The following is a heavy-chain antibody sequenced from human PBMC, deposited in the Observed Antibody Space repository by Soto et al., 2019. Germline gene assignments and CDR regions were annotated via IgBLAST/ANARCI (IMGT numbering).Heavy chain of an antibody. D-gene: IGHD6-19*01. CDR3: ARERRAGTNWFDP. J-gene: IGHJ5*02. Sequence: GASVKVSCKASGYTFTGYYMHWVRQAPGQGLEWMGWINPNSGGTNYAQKFQGWVTMTRDTSISTAYMELSRLRSDDTAVYYCARERRAGTNWFDPWGQGTLVTVSS. CDR1: GYTFTGYY. CDR2: INPNSGGT. V-gene: IGHV1-2*04.